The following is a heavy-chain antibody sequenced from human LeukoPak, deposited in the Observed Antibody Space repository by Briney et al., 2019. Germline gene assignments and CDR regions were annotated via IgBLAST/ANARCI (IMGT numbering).Heavy chain of an antibody. D-gene: IGHD1-26*01. CDR1: GFTFSSYS. V-gene: IGHV3-48*01. Sequence: PGGSLRLSCAASGFTFSSYSMNWVRQAPGKGLEWVSYISSSSSTIYYADSVKGRFTISRDYAKNSLYLQMNSLRAEDTAVYYCARVSSELADYWGQGTLVTVSS. J-gene: IGHJ4*02. CDR3: ARVSSELADY. CDR2: ISSSSSTI.